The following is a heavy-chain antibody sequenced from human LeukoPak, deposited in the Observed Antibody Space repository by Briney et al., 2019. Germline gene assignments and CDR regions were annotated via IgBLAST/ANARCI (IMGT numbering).Heavy chain of an antibody. J-gene: IGHJ4*02. CDR3: ATKGTGLSDY. Sequence: PGGSLRLSCAASGFTFSSYTMSWVRQAPGKGLEWVSGISISGGSTYYADSVKGRFTISRDNSKNTLYLQMNGPRAEDTAAYYCATKGTGLSDYWGQGTLVTVSS. CDR1: GFTFSSYT. CDR2: ISISGGST. V-gene: IGHV3-23*01. D-gene: IGHD1-1*01.